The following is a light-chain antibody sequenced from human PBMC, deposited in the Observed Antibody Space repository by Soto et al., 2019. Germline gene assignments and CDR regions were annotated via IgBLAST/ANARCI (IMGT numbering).Light chain of an antibody. V-gene: IGLV2-18*01. CDR1: SSDVGSYNR. Sequence: QSALTQPPSVSGSPGQSVTISCTGTSSDVGSYNRVSWYQQPPGTAPKLLIYEVSNRPSGVPDRFSGSKSANTASLTISGLQAEDEADYYCSLNTSSSTLLFGGGTKLTVL. CDR3: SLNTSSSTLL. J-gene: IGLJ2*01. CDR2: EVS.